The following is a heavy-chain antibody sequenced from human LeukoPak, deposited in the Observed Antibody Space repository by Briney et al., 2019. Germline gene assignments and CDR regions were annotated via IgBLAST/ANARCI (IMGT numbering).Heavy chain of an antibody. J-gene: IGHJ4*02. V-gene: IGHV4-4*09. CDR2: IYTSGST. CDR3: ARQQLVRSPYFDY. CDR1: GGSISSYY. D-gene: IGHD6-6*01. Sequence: SETLSLTCTVSGGSISSYYWSWIRQPPGKGLEWIGYIYTSGSTNYNPSLKSRVTISVDTSKSQFSLKLSSVTAADTAVYYCARQQLVRSPYFDYWGQGTLVTVSS.